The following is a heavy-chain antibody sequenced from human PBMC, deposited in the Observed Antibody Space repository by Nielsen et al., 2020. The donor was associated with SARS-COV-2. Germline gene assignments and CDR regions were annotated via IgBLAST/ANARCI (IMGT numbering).Heavy chain of an antibody. CDR3: ARVASGVVPGPLGIGMWYSYYYMDV. CDR2: ISGNNGNV. CDR1: DNTFFSYS. V-gene: IGHV1-18*04. J-gene: IGHJ6*03. D-gene: IGHD2-2*01. Sequence: ASVTVSCKASDNTFFSYSITWVRQAPGQGLEWMGRISGNNGNVKYAQTLQGRVTMTTDASTRTVYLELRRLRSDDTAVYYCARVASGVVPGPLGIGMWYSYYYMDVWGKGTTVTVSS.